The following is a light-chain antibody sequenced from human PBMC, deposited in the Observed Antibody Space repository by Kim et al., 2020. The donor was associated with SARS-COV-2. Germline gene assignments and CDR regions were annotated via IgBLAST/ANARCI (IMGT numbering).Light chain of an antibody. CDR3: QQRRDWPIT. J-gene: IGKJ5*01. V-gene: IGKV3-11*01. Sequence: EIVLTQSPATLSLSPGERATLSCRASQSVSRYFAWYQQKPGQAPRLLIYDASNRATGIPARFSGSGSGTDFTLTISSLEPEDFAVYYCQQRRDWPITFGHGTRLEIK. CDR1: QSVSRY. CDR2: DAS.